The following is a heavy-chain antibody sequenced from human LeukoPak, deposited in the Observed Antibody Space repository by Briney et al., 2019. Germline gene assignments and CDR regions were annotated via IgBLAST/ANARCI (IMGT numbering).Heavy chain of an antibody. CDR3: GKDMKYSSRWLDY. CDR1: GFTFSSYW. CDR2: ISWNSNSI. Sequence: GGSLRLSCAASGFTFSSYWMSWVRQAPGKGLEWVSGISWNSNSIGYADSVKGRFTISRDNAKNSLYLQMNSLRAEDTALYYCGKDMKYSSRWLDYWGQGTLVTVSS. V-gene: IGHV3-9*01. J-gene: IGHJ4*02. D-gene: IGHD6-13*01.